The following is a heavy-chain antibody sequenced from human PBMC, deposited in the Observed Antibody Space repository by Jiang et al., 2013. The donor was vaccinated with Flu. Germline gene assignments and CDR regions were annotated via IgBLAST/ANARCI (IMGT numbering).Heavy chain of an antibody. Sequence: GSGLVKPSETLSLTCTVSGASVSTGSHYWNWIRQPPGKAPEWIGYIYYSGSTNYNPSLKSRVTISVDTSKNQFSLKLSSVTAADTAVYYCARVGSSSSLQFDYWGPGNPGHRLL. V-gene: IGHV4-61*01. CDR1: GASVSTGSHY. CDR2: IYYSGST. CDR3: ARVGSSSSLQFDY. D-gene: IGHD6-6*01. J-gene: IGHJ4*02.